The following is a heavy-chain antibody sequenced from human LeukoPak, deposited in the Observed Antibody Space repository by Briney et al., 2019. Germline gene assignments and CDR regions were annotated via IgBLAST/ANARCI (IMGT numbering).Heavy chain of an antibody. CDR3: ARHGAAAGVDF. V-gene: IGHV5-10-1*01. CDR1: GYRLTTYW. Sequence: GESLKISCKGSGYRLTTYWISWVRQMPGKGLEWMGRIDPSESNSNYSPSFQGHVTIAVDKSISTAYLQWSSLKASDTAIYYCARHGAAAGVDFWGQGTLVTVSS. CDR2: IDPSESNS. D-gene: IGHD6-13*01. J-gene: IGHJ4*02.